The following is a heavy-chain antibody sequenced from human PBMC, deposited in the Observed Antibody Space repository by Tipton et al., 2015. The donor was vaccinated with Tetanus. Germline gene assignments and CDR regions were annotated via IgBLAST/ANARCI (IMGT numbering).Heavy chain of an antibody. J-gene: IGHJ5*01. V-gene: IGHV4-31*03. CDR1: GGSVNSGRYY. CDR2: VYYSGSA. D-gene: IGHD4/OR15-4a*01. Sequence: TLSLTCSVSGGSVNSGRYYWTWIRQHPGKGLEWIGYVYYSGSATYNPSLKRRVVISVDTSKDQFSLKTNSVTAADTAVYYCARDGWGLTNWFDSWGQGTLVTVSS. CDR3: ARDGWGLTNWFDS.